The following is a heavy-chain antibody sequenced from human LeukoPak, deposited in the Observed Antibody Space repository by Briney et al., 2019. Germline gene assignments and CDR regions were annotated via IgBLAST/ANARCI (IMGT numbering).Heavy chain of an antibody. CDR1: GGSFTSYY. V-gene: IGHV4-59*12. J-gene: IGHJ4*02. Sequence: NPSETPSLTCSVSGGSFTSYYWSWIRQPPGKGLEWIGYVDNRETTSYNPSLKSRVTISIDPSNSQFSLRLRSVTAADTAVYYCARGWGYCSGGNCYFAYFDYWGQGALVTVSS. CDR3: ARGWGYCSGGNCYFAYFDY. D-gene: IGHD2-15*01. CDR2: VDNRETT.